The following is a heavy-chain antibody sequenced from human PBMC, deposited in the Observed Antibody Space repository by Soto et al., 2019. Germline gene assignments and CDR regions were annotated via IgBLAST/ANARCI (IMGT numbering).Heavy chain of an antibody. CDR3: ARETPAGSADF. CDR2: ISYSGSS. V-gene: IGHV4-31*03. CDR1: GGSNIRDGYY. D-gene: IGHD2-2*01. Sequence: SETLSLTCTVSGGSNIRDGYYWSWIRQHPGKGLEWIAYISYSGSSYSNPSLKSRVTISADTSKNQFSLRLTSVTAADTAVYFCARETPAGSADFWGQGTLVTVSS. J-gene: IGHJ4*02.